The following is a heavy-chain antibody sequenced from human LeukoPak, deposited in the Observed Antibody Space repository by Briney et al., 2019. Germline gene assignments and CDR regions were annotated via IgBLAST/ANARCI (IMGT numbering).Heavy chain of an antibody. CDR2: IYTSGST. CDR3: ARDDSSGWYLDY. D-gene: IGHD6-19*01. Sequence: SETLSLTCTVSGGSISSYYWSWIRQPAGKGLEWIGRIYTSGSTNYNPSLKSRVTMSVDTSKNQFSLKLSSVTAADTAAYYCARDDSSGWYLDYWGQGTLVTVSS. V-gene: IGHV4-4*07. J-gene: IGHJ4*02. CDR1: GGSISSYY.